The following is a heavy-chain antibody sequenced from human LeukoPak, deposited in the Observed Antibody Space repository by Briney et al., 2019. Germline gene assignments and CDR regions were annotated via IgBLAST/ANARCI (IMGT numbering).Heavy chain of an antibody. CDR2: IYYSGST. CDR1: GGSISSYY. CDR3: ARRSIYGDYVLT. J-gene: IGHJ5*02. Sequence: SETLSLTCTVSGGSISSYYWSWIRQPPGKGLEWIGYIYYSGSTNYNPSLKSRVTISVDTSKNQFSLKLSSVTAADTAVYYCARRSIYGDYVLTWGQGTLVIVSS. D-gene: IGHD4-17*01. V-gene: IGHV4-59*08.